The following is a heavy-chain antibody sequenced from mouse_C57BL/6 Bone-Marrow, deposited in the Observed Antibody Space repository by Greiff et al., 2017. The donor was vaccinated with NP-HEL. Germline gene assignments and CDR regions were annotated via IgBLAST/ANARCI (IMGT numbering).Heavy chain of an antibody. CDR1: GYTFTSYW. J-gene: IGHJ3*01. Sequence: VQLQQSGAELAKPGASVKLSCKASGYTFTSYWMHWVKQRPGQGLEWIGYINPSSGYTKYNQKFKDKATSTADKSSSTAYMQLSSLTYEDSAVYYCARRGLLWSFAYWGQGTLVTVSA. D-gene: IGHD2-1*01. V-gene: IGHV1-7*01. CDR2: INPSSGYT. CDR3: ARRGLLWSFAY.